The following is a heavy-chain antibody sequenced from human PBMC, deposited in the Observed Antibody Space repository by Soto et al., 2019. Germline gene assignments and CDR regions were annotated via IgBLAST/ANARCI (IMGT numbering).Heavy chain of an antibody. CDR1: GGSISSGDYY. CDR2: IYYSGST. D-gene: IGHD4-17*01. V-gene: IGHV4-30-4*01. CDR3: ARGPDDYGDYGGRGDY. J-gene: IGHJ4*02. Sequence: QVQLQESGPGLVKPSQTLSLTCTVSGGSISSGDYYWSWIRQPPGKGLEWIGYIYYSGSTYYNPSLKSRVTISVGTPQTEFPLKLSSVTAADTAVHYCARGPDDYGDYGGRGDYWGQGTLVTVSS.